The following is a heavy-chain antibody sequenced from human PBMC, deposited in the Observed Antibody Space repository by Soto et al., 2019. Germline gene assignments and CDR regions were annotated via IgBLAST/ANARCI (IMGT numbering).Heavy chain of an antibody. Sequence: SRPTLVNPTQTLTLTCTFSGFSLSNSGMCVSWIRQPPGKALEWLALIDWDDDKYYSTSLKTRLTISKDTSKNQVVLTMTNMDPVDTATYYCARRYYGSNSHGMDVWGQGTTVTVSS. CDR1: GFSLSNSGMC. V-gene: IGHV2-70*01. CDR3: ARRYYGSNSHGMDV. D-gene: IGHD4-17*01. CDR2: IDWDDDK. J-gene: IGHJ6*02.